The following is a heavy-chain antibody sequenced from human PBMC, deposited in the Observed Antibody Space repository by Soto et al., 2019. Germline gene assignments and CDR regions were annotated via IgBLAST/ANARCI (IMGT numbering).Heavy chain of an antibody. CDR1: GGSFSGYY. Sequence: QVQLQQWGAGLLKPSETLSLTGAVYGGSFSGYYWGWIRQPPGKGLEWIGEINHSGSTNYNPSLKSRVTISVDTSKNQFSLKLSSVTAADTAVYYCARGVDDSSGYYNAEYFQHWGQGTLVTVSS. D-gene: IGHD3-22*01. CDR2: INHSGST. V-gene: IGHV4-34*01. CDR3: ARGVDDSSGYYNAEYFQH. J-gene: IGHJ1*01.